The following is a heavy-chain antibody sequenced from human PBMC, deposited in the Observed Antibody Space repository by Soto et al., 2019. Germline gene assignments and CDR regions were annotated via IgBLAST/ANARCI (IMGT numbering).Heavy chain of an antibody. V-gene: IGHV1-69*06. CDR2: IIPLFATP. CDR1: GDTFSSYT. CDR3: ASLTTHQIRGYGTRRYSGLDV. J-gene: IGHJ6*01. D-gene: IGHD1-1*01. Sequence: QVQLVQSGAEVKKPGSSVRVSCKASGDTFSSYTISWVRQAPGQRLEWMGGIIPLFATPNYAQKFQGRVTISADKSTNTTDMELGSLASEDTGAYYWASLTTHQIRGYGTRRYSGLDVGGLRTAITVPS.